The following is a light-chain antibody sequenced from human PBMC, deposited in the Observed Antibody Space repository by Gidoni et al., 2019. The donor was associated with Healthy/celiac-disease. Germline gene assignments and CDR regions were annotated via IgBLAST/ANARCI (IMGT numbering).Light chain of an antibody. J-gene: IGKJ1*01. CDR3: QQYGSMWT. V-gene: IGKV3-20*01. CDR2: GAS. CDR1: QSVSSSY. Sequence: EIVLTQSPGTLSLSPGERATLSCRASQSVSSSYLAWYQQKPGQAPRLLIYGASSRATGIPDRFSGSGSGTDFTLTISRLEPEDFAVYYCQQYGSMWTFGQXTKVEIK.